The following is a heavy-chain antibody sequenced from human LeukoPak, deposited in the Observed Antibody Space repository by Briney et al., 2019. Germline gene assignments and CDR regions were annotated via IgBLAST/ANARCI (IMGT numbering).Heavy chain of an antibody. CDR2: IKSDGSET. CDR1: GFTFSSFW. D-gene: IGHD3-16*01. CDR3: ARVRMGDDFNPFDY. J-gene: IGHJ4*02. V-gene: IGHV3-74*01. Sequence: GGSLRLSCAASGFTFSSFWIYWVRHAPGKGLVWVSCIKSDGSETLYADSVKGRITISRDNAKNTLYLQMNSLSAEDSAVYYCARVRMGDDFNPFDYWGQGTLVTVSS.